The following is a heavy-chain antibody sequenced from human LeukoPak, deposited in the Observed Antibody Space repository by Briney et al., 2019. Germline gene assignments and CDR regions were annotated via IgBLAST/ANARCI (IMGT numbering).Heavy chain of an antibody. CDR2: INPSGGST. V-gene: IGHV1-46*01. CDR1: GYTFTSYY. D-gene: IGHD5-18*01. Sequence: PGGSLRLSCAASGYTFTSYYMHWVRQAPGQGLEWMGIINPSGGSTSYAQKFQGRVTMTRDTSTSTVYMELSSLRSEDTAVYYCARYSYGLLFDYWGQGTLVTVSS. J-gene: IGHJ4*02. CDR3: ARYSYGLLFDY.